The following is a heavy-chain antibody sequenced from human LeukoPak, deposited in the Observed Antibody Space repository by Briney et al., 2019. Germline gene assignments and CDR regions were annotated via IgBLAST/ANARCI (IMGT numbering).Heavy chain of an antibody. J-gene: IGHJ4*02. V-gene: IGHV4-30-4*01. CDR2: IYYSGST. CDR1: GGSISSGDYY. Sequence: PSQTLSLTCTVSGGSISSGDYYWSWIRQPPGKGLEWIGYIYYSGSTYYNPSLKSRVTISVDTSKNQFSLKLSSVTAADTAVYYCARDRSSAYGSGYSLDYWGQGTLVTVSS. D-gene: IGHD3-10*01. CDR3: ARDRSSAYGSGYSLDY.